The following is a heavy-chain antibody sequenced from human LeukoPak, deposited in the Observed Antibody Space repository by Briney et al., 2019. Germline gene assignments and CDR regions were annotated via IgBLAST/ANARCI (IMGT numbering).Heavy chain of an antibody. CDR3: ARGGTYGSGRDQHTTLDY. D-gene: IGHD3-10*01. V-gene: IGHV4-4*07. J-gene: IGHJ4*02. CDR1: GGSISPYY. CDR2: VHASGSP. Sequence: SETLSLTCTVSGGSISPYYWSWIRQPAGKGLEWIGRVHASGSPNYSPSLKSRVIISVDKSNNQFSLNLKSATAADTAVYYCARGGTYGSGRDQHTTLDYWGQGILVTVSA.